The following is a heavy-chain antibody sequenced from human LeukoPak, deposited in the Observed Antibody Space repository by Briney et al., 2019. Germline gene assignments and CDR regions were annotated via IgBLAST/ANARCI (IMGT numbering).Heavy chain of an antibody. Sequence: ASVKVSCKASGYTFTSYAMHWVRQAPGQRLEWMGWINAGNGNTKYSQKFQGRVTITRDTSASTAYMELSSLRSEDTAVYYCARGPHGFGGLSPLDYWGQGTLVTVSS. CDR1: GYTFTSYA. CDR2: INAGNGNT. D-gene: IGHD3-10*01. J-gene: IGHJ4*02. V-gene: IGHV1-3*01. CDR3: ARGPHGFGGLSPLDY.